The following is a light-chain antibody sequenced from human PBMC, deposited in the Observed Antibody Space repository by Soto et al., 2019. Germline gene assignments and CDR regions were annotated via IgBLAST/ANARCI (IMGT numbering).Light chain of an antibody. CDR2: WAS. CDR1: QSVLYRSKNMNY. CDR3: QQFYSIPWT. Sequence: DIVMTQSPDSLAVSLGERATINCKSSQSVLYRSKNMNYFAWYQQKPGQPPKLLIHWASTRGSGVPDRFSGSGSGTDFTLTISSLQAEDVAIYYCQQFYSIPWTFGQGTKVDIK. J-gene: IGKJ1*01. V-gene: IGKV4-1*01.